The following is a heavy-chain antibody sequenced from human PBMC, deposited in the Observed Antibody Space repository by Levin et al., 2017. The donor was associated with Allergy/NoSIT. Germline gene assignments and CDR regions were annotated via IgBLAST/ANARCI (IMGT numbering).Heavy chain of an antibody. CDR3: AKEGIVVVITFGPFFFDI. D-gene: IGHD3-22*01. J-gene: IGHJ3*02. CDR1: GFTFSSYA. CDR2: ISGSGGST. Sequence: PGGSLRLSCAASGFTFSSYAMSWVRQAPGKGLEWVSAISGSGGSTYYADSVKGRFTISRDNSKNTLYLQMNSLRAEDTAVYYCAKEGIVVVITFGPFFFDIWGQGTMVTVSS. V-gene: IGHV3-23*01.